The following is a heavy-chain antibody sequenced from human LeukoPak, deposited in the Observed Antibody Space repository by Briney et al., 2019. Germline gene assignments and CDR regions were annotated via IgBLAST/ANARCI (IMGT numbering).Heavy chain of an antibody. J-gene: IGHJ4*02. V-gene: IGHV3-43*02. Sequence: PGRSLRLSCAASEFTFDDYAMHWVRQAPGKGLEWVSLISGDGGSTYYADSVKGRFTISRDNSKNSLYLQMNSLRTEDTALYYCAKDSNQYGDYFDYWGQGTLVTVSS. CDR2: ISGDGGST. D-gene: IGHD4-17*01. CDR3: AKDSNQYGDYFDY. CDR1: EFTFDDYA.